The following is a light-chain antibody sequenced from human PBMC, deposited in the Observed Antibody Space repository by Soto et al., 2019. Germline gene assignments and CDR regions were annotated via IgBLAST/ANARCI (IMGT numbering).Light chain of an antibody. J-gene: IGLJ3*02. CDR1: SSNIGGNP. CDR3: AAWHDSLNGPV. Sequence: QAVVTQPPSASGTPGQRVTISCSGSSSNIGGNPVNWYQQLPGTAPKVLIYNNNQRPSGVPDRFSGSKSGTSASLAISGLQSEDEADYYCAAWHDSLNGPVFGGGTQLTVL. CDR2: NNN. V-gene: IGLV1-44*01.